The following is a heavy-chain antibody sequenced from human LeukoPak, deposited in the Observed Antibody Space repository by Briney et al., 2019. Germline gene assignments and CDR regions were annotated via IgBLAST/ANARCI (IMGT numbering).Heavy chain of an antibody. D-gene: IGHD1-26*01. CDR3: ASGNSGSYWGYFDY. CDR2: IIPIFGTA. J-gene: IGHJ4*02. Sequence: GASVKVSCKASGGTFSSYAISWVRQAPGQGLEWMGGIIPIFGTANYAQKFQGRVTITTDESTSTAYMELCSLRSEDTAVYYCASGNSGSYWGYFDYWDQGTLVTVSS. CDR1: GGTFSSYA. V-gene: IGHV1-69*05.